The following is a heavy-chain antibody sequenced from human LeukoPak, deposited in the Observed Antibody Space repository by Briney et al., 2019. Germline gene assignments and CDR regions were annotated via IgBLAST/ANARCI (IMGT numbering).Heavy chain of an antibody. CDR3: AKDRGYSYTRGWFDP. J-gene: IGHJ5*02. V-gene: IGHV3-23*01. CDR1: GFTFSSYA. Sequence: GGSLRLSCAASGFTFSSYAMSLVRQAPGKGLEWVSAISGSGGSTSYADSVKGRFTISRDNSKNTLYLQMNSLRAEDTAVYYCAKDRGYSYTRGWFDPWGQGTLVTVSS. D-gene: IGHD5-18*01. CDR2: ISGSGGST.